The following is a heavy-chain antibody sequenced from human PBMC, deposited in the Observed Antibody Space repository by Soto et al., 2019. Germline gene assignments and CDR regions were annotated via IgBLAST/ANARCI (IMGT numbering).Heavy chain of an antibody. CDR2: IWYDGSNK. J-gene: IGHJ6*02. D-gene: IGHD2-21*02. V-gene: IGHV3-33*01. CDR3: ARGRGDSPVMDV. Sequence: GGSLRLSCAASGFTFSSYGMHWVRQAPGKGLEWVAVIWYDGSNKYYADSVKGRFTISRDNSKNTLYLQMNSLRAEDTAVYYCARGRGDSPVMDVWGQGTTVTVSS. CDR1: GFTFSSYG.